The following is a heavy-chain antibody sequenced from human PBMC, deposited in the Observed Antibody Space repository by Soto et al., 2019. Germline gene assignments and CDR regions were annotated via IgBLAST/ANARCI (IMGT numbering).Heavy chain of an antibody. Sequence: QVQLQESGPGLLKPSETLSLTCTVSGGSISSYYWSWIRQPPGKGLEWIGYIYNSGSTNYNPSLKSRVTISVDTSKNQFSLNLSSVTAADTAVYYCARGSTGYSSSWYRYWGQGTLVTVSS. V-gene: IGHV4-59*08. CDR2: IYNSGST. J-gene: IGHJ4*02. D-gene: IGHD6-13*01. CDR1: GGSISSYY. CDR3: ARGSTGYSSSWYRY.